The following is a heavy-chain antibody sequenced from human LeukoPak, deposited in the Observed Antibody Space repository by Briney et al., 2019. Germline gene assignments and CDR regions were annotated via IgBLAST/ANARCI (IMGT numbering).Heavy chain of an antibody. CDR3: ARDNIVVVAATKAYYFDY. Sequence: SETLSLTCTVSGGSINSYYWSWIRQPPGKGLEYIGYIYYSGSTNYNPSLKSRVTISVDTSKNQFSLKLSSVTAADTAVYYCARDNIVVVAATKAYYFDYWGQGTLVTASS. D-gene: IGHD2-15*01. CDR2: IYYSGST. J-gene: IGHJ4*02. CDR1: GGSINSYY. V-gene: IGHV4-59*12.